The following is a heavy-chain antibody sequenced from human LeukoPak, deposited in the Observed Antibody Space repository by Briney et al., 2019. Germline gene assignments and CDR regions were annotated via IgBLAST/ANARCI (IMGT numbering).Heavy chain of an antibody. J-gene: IGHJ4*02. Sequence: ASVKVSCKASGYTFTSYGISWVRQAPGQGLEWMGWISAYNGSTNYAQKLQGRVTMTTDTSTSTAYMELRSLRSDDTAVYYCASGATYCSSTSCSLRDYFDYWGQGTLVTVSS. D-gene: IGHD2-2*01. CDR1: GYTFTSYG. V-gene: IGHV1-18*01. CDR3: ASGATYCSSTSCSLRDYFDY. CDR2: ISAYNGST.